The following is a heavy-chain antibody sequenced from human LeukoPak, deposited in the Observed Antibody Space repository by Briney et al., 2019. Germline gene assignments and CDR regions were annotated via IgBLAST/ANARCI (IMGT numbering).Heavy chain of an antibody. CDR2: ISGSGGST. D-gene: IGHD3-3*01. V-gene: IGHV3-23*01. CDR1: GFTFSSYS. J-gene: IGHJ4*02. CDR3: AKESDDFWSGYYDFDY. Sequence: GGSLRLSCAASGFTFSSYSMSWVRQAPGKGLEWVSAISGSGGSTYYADSVKGRFTISRDNSKNTLYLQMNSLRAEDTAVYYCAKESDDFWSGYYDFDYWGQGTLVTVSS.